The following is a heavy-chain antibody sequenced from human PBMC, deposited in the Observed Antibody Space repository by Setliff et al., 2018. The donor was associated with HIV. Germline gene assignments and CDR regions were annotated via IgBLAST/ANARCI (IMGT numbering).Heavy chain of an antibody. Sequence: SETLSLTCTVFGGSISSHYWTWIRQPPGKGLEWIGYIYYSGSTNYNPSLKSRVTISVDTSKNQFSLKLSSVTAADTAVYYCARSNCYDSSGYLITLFDYWGQGTLVTVSS. CDR1: GGSISSHY. V-gene: IGHV4-59*11. J-gene: IGHJ4*02. CDR2: IYYSGST. CDR3: ARSNCYDSSGYLITLFDY. D-gene: IGHD3-22*01.